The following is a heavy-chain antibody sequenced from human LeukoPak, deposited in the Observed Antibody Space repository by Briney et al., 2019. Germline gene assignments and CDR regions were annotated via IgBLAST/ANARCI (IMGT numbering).Heavy chain of an antibody. D-gene: IGHD3-22*01. V-gene: IGHV1-8*01. CDR3: ARGNAYYYDSRLAY. CDR1: GYTFTSYD. J-gene: IGHJ4*02. Sequence: ASVKVSCKASGYTFTSYDINWVRQATGQGLEWMGWMNPNSGNTGYSQKFQGRVTITRDTSASTAYMELSSLRSEDTAVYYCARGNAYYYDSRLAYWGQGTLVTVSS. CDR2: MNPNSGNT.